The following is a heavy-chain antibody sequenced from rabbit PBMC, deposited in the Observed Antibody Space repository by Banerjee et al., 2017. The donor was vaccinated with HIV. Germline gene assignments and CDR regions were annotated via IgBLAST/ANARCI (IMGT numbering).Heavy chain of an antibody. V-gene: IGHV1S45*01. CDR1: GFDFSSVA. Sequence: QEQLVESGGGLVQPEGSLTLTCKASGFDFSSVAMCWVRQAPGKGLEWIGTIYTASGSTYYASWAKGRFTTSKTSSTTMTLQMTSLTAADTATYFCARYGSNTGYGIDLWGPGTLVTVS. CDR3: ARYGSNTGYGIDL. J-gene: IGHJ4*01. D-gene: IGHD1-1*01. CDR2: IYTASGST.